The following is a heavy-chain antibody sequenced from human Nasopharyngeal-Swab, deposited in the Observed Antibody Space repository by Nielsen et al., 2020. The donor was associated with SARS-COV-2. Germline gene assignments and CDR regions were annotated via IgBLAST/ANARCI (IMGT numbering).Heavy chain of an antibody. CDR1: GFTFSTFW. J-gene: IGHJ4*02. Sequence: GESLKISCAASGFTFSTFWMSWVRQAPGKGLEWVANIKKDGGEKNYVDSVKGRFTTSRDNAKNSLYLQMNSLRAEDTAVYHCVRDSGSYLGIDYWGQGTLVTVSS. CDR2: IKKDGGEK. CDR3: VRDSGSYLGIDY. V-gene: IGHV3-7*01. D-gene: IGHD1-26*01.